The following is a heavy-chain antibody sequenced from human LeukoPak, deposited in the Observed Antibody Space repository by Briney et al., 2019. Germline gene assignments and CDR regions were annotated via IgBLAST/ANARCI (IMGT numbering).Heavy chain of an antibody. CDR3: TTKLVAPNHAY. CDR2: IKSKTDGGTT. J-gene: IGHJ4*02. V-gene: IGHV3-15*01. D-gene: IGHD2-15*01. Sequence: KPGGSLRLSCAASGFTFSNAWMSWVRQAPGKGLEWVGRIKSKTDGGTTDYAAPVKGRFSFSRDDSKNTLYLEMNSLKTEDTAVYYCTTKLVAPNHAYWGQGTLVTVSS. CDR1: GFTFSNAW.